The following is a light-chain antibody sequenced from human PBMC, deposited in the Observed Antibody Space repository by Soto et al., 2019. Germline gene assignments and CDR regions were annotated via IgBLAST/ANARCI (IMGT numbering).Light chain of an antibody. Sequence: DIQMIQSPSSLSASVGDRVTITCRASQSISSYLNWYQQKPGKAPKLLIYAASSLQSGVPSRFSRSGSGTDLTLTISSLQPEDFATYFCQQSYSTPRTFGGGTKVEIK. CDR2: AAS. V-gene: IGKV1-39*01. J-gene: IGKJ4*01. CDR3: QQSYSTPRT. CDR1: QSISSY.